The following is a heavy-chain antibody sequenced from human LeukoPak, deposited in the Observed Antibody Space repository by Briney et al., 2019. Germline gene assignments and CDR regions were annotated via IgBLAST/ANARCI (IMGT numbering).Heavy chain of an antibody. V-gene: IGHV3-23*01. CDR3: AKYAVVITGSYYYYYYMDV. D-gene: IGHD1-20*01. J-gene: IGHJ6*03. Sequence: GGSLRLSCAASGFTFSSYAMSWVRPAPGKGLEWGSAISGSGGSTYYADSVKGRFTISRDNSKNTLYLQMNSLRAEDTAVYYYAKYAVVITGSYYYYYYMDVWGKGTTVTVSS. CDR1: GFTFSSYA. CDR2: ISGSGGST.